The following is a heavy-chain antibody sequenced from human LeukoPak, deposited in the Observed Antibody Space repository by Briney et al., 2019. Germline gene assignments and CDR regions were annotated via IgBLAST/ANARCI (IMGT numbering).Heavy chain of an antibody. J-gene: IGHJ4*02. CDR1: GGSISSSY. CDR3: ARLSYYYDSSGYYYDY. Sequence: SETLSLTCTVSGGSISSSYWSWIRQPAGKGLEWIGRIFTSGTTEYNPSLKSRVTISVDTSKNQFSLKLSSVTAADTAVYYCARLSYYYDSSGYYYDYWGQGTLVTVSS. V-gene: IGHV4-4*07. D-gene: IGHD3-22*01. CDR2: IFTSGTT.